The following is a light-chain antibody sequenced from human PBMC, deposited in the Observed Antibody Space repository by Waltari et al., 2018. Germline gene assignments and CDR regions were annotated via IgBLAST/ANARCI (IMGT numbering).Light chain of an antibody. J-gene: IGKJ3*01. CDR3: QQRSTSFT. Sequence: DIVLTQSPATLSLSPGERATLSVRVIQSISRYLAWYQQKPGQAPRLLIYDAYTRATGIPARFSGSGSVTDFTLTISSLEPEDFALYYCQQRSTSFTFGPGTRVDVK. CDR2: DAY. CDR1: QSISRY. V-gene: IGKV3-11*01.